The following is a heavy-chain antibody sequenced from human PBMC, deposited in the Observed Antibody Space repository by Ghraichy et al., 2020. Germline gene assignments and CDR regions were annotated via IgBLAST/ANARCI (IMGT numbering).Heavy chain of an antibody. CDR3: ARASTVVRLFYFAGMDV. CDR1: GFTFSTYS. CDR2: ITSNSRTK. Sequence: LNISCVGSGFTFSTYSMNWVRQSPGKGLEWVSYITSNSRTKSYGDSVKGRFTISRDNAQNSLFLQMNSLRDDDTAVYYCARASTVVRLFYFAGMDVWGQGTTVTVS. V-gene: IGHV3-48*02. D-gene: IGHD4-23*01. J-gene: IGHJ6*02.